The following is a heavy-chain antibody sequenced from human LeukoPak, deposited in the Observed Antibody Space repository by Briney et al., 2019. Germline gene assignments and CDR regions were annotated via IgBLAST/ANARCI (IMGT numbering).Heavy chain of an antibody. V-gene: IGHV1-2*02. D-gene: IGHD3-3*01. CDR1: GYTSTGYY. Sequence: ASVKVSCKASGYTSTGYYMHWVPHTPGQGLECRGWINPNSDGTNDAQEFQGRVTMNRDTSISSAYMGLSRLRTEDTAVYYCARDLVRFLEWVPAYYYYYYLDVWGKGTTVTVSS. CDR2: INPNSDGT. J-gene: IGHJ6*03. CDR3: ARDLVRFLEWVPAYYYYYYLDV.